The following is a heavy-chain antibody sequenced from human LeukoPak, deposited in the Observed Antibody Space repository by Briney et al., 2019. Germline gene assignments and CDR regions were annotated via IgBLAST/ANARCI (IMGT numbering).Heavy chain of an antibody. J-gene: IGHJ4*02. D-gene: IGHD5-18*01. Sequence: GGSLRLSCAASGFTFSSYSMNWVRQAPGKGLEWVSYISSSSSTIYYADSVKGRFTISRDNAKNSLYLQMNSLRAEDTAVYYCAREGASYGNHYFDYWGRGTLVTVSS. CDR3: AREGASYGNHYFDY. CDR2: ISSSSSTI. V-gene: IGHV3-48*01. CDR1: GFTFSSYS.